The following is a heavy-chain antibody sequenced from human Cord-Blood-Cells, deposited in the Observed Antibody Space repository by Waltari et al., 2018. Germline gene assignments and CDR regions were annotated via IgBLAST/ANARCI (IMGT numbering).Heavy chain of an antibody. D-gene: IGHD3-22*01. CDR1: GFTVSSNY. CDR3: ARGIDDSSGYYDY. CDR2: IYSGGST. Sequence: EVQLVESGGGLIQPGGSLRLSCAASGFTVSSNYMSWVRQAPGKGLEWVSVIYSGGSTYYADSVKGRFTISRDNSKNTLYLQMNSLRAEDTAVYYCARGIDDSSGYYDYWGQGTLVTVSS. J-gene: IGHJ4*02. V-gene: IGHV3-53*01.